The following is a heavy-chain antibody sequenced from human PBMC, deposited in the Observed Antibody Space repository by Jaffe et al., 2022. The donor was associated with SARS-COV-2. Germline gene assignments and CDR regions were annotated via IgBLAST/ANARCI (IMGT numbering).Heavy chain of an antibody. D-gene: IGHD3-16*01. CDR2: ITATGGST. Sequence: EVHLLESGGGSVQPGGSLRLSCAASRFTFSTYAMRWVRQAPWKGLEWVSTITATGGSTYYADSVKGRFTISRDNSKNTLYLQMNSLKAEDTAVYYCANDVGLTPGIWDFDFWGQGTLVTVSS. CDR1: RFTFSTYA. V-gene: IGHV3-23*01. J-gene: IGHJ4*02. CDR3: ANDVGLTPGIWDFDF.